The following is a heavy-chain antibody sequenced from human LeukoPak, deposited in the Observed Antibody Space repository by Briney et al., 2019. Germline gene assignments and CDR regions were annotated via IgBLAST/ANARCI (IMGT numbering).Heavy chain of an antibody. CDR2: IYYSGST. D-gene: IGHD3-9*01. V-gene: IGHV4-30-4*08. J-gene: IGHJ4*02. Sequence: SETLSLTCTVSGGSISSGDYYWSWIRQPPGKGLEWIGYIYYSGSTYYNPSLKSRVTISVDTSKNQFSLKLSSVTAADTAVYYCARVLGGGDILTGYADYWGQGTLVTVSS. CDR1: GGSISSGDYY. CDR3: ARVLGGGDILTGYADY.